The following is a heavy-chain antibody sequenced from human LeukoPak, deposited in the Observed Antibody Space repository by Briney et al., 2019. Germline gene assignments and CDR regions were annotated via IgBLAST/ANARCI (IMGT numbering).Heavy chain of an antibody. J-gene: IGHJ4*02. V-gene: IGHV3-23*01. D-gene: IGHD6-13*01. CDR3: ANGSSSWYGY. CDR2: ISGSGGST. Sequence: GGSLRLSCAASGFTFSSYEMNWVRQAPGKGLEWVSAISGSGGSTYYADSVKGRFTISRDNSKNTLYLQMNSLRAEDTALYYCANGSSSWYGYWGQGTLVTVSS. CDR1: GFTFSSYE.